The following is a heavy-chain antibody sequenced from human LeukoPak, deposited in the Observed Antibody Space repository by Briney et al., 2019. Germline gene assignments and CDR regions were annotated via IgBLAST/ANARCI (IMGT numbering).Heavy chain of an antibody. Sequence: PSETLSLTCTVSGGSISSSSYYWGWIRQPPGKGLEWIGSIYYSGSTYYNPSLKSRVTISVDTSKNQFSLKLSSVTAADTAVYYCARDWGKGYYYYMDVWGKGTTVTVSS. D-gene: IGHD3-16*01. CDR2: IYYSGST. CDR3: ARDWGKGYYYYMDV. V-gene: IGHV4-39*07. CDR1: GGSISSSSYY. J-gene: IGHJ6*03.